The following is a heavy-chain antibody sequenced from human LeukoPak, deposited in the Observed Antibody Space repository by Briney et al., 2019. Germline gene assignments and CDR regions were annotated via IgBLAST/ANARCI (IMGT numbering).Heavy chain of an antibody. CDR3: ARLRSGMDV. CDR1: GGSISSYY. V-gene: IGHV4-59*01. CDR2: VYNSGST. J-gene: IGHJ6*02. Sequence: SETLSLTCTVSGGSISSYYWTWIRQPPGKGLEWIANVYNSGSTNYNPSLKSRVTMSLDMFKNQFSLKLTSVTAADTAVYYCARLRSGMDVWGQGTTVTVSS.